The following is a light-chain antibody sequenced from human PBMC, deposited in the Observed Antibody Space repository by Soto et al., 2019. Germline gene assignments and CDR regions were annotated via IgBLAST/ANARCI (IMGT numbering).Light chain of an antibody. Sequence: DIQMTQSPSSVSAFVGDRVTITCRASQGISRSLAWYQQKSGEAPKLLIYAASNLQSGVPSRFSGSGSGTDFTLTITRLQPEDFATYYCQQANSFPFTFGQGTKVDIK. CDR2: AAS. CDR3: QQANSFPFT. CDR1: QGISRS. V-gene: IGKV1-12*01. J-gene: IGKJ3*01.